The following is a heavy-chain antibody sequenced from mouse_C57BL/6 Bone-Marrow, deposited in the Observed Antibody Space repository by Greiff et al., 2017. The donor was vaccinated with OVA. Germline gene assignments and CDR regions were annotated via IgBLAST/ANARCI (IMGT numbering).Heavy chain of an antibody. D-gene: IGHD2-3*01. CDR1: GYAFSSSW. J-gene: IGHJ4*01. Sequence: QVQLQQSGPELVKPGASVKISCKASGYAFSSSWMNWVKQRPGTGLEWIGRIYPGDGDTNYNGKFKGKATLTADKSSSTAYMQLSSLTSEDSAVYFCALYDGFPYAMDYWGQGTSVTVSS. CDR3: ALYDGFPYAMDY. V-gene: IGHV1-82*01. CDR2: IYPGDGDT.